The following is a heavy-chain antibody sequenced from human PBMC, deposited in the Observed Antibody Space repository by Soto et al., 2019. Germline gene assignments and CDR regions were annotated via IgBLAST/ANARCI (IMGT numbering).Heavy chain of an antibody. J-gene: IGHJ6*03. Sequence: SETLSLTCTVSGGSISSYYWSWIRQPPGKGLEWIGYIYYSGSTNYNPSLKSRVTISVDTSKNQFSLKLSSVTAADTAVYYCARDLGYSSSSERTHYYYYYMDVWGKGTTATVSS. CDR2: IYYSGST. CDR3: ARDLGYSSSSERTHYYYYYMDV. V-gene: IGHV4-59*01. CDR1: GGSISSYY. D-gene: IGHD6-6*01.